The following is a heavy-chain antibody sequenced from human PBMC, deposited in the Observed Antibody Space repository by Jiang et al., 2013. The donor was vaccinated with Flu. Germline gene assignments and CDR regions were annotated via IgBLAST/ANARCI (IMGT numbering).Heavy chain of an antibody. CDR3: ASQHWDHGVGSYYMSH. CDR2: IYYSGTT. CDR1: GGSIISEKSY. V-gene: IGHV4-39*07. J-gene: IGHJ4*02. D-gene: IGHD3-10*01. Sequence: GSGLVKPSETLSLRCSVSGGSIISEKSYWGWIRQPPGKGLEWIGSIYYSGTTYYNPSLKSRVTTSVDTSKKQFSLRLTSVSAADTAVYYCASQHWDHGVGSYYMSHWGQGALVTVSS.